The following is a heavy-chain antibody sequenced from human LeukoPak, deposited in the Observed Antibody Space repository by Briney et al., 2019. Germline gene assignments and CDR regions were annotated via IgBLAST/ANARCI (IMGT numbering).Heavy chain of an antibody. J-gene: IGHJ3*02. CDR2: ISGSGGST. Sequence: GGSLRLSCAASGFTFSSYAMSWVRQAPGKGLEWVSAISGSGGSTYYADSVKGRFTISRDNSKNTLYLQMNSLRAEDTAVYYCAKDIRVAPWNDAVDMWGQGTMVTVSS. D-gene: IGHD1-1*01. CDR3: AKDIRVAPWNDAVDM. V-gene: IGHV3-23*01. CDR1: GFTFSSYA.